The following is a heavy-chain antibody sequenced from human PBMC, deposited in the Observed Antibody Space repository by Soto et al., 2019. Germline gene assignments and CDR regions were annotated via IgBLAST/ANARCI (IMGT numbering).Heavy chain of an antibody. CDR1: GFTFSSYG. CDR3: ARDTARAMVRIYYGMDV. V-gene: IGHV3-33*01. D-gene: IGHD3-10*01. Sequence: QVQLVESGGGVVQPGRSLRLSCAASGFTFSSYGMHWVRQAPGKGLEWVAVIWYDGSNKYYADSVKGRFTISRDNSKNTLYMQKNRVRAEDTAVYYCARDTARAMVRIYYGMDVWGQGTTVTVSS. J-gene: IGHJ6*02. CDR2: IWYDGSNK.